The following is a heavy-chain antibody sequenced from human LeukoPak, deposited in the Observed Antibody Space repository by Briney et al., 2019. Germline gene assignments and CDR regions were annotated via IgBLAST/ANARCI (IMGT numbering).Heavy chain of an antibody. CDR1: GFTFSSYA. CDR2: ISNSGQTM. D-gene: IGHD3-10*01. CDR3: ARVGWTMVRGAPYYYYYMDV. Sequence: GGSLRLSCAASGFTFSSYAMSWIRQAPGKGLEWVSYISNSGQTMYYADSLKGRFTISRDNANNSLYLQMNSLRAEDTAVYYCARVGWTMVRGAPYYYYYMDVWGKGTTVTISS. J-gene: IGHJ6*03. V-gene: IGHV3-11*01.